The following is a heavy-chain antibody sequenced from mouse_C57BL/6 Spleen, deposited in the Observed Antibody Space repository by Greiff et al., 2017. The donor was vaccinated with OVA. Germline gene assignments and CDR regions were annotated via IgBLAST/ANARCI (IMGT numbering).Heavy chain of an antibody. D-gene: IGHD1-1*01. V-gene: IGHV8-8*01. J-gene: IGHJ4*01. CDR2: IWWDDDK. CDR3: ARIPEAVVATRAMDD. Sequence: QVTLKESGPGILQPSQTLSLTCSFSGFSLSTFGMGVGWLRQPSGKGLEWLAHIWWDDDKYYNPALKSRPTISNATSKNRVFLKIANVDTADTATYYCARIPEAVVATRAMDDWGKGTSVTVSS. CDR1: GFSLSTFGMG.